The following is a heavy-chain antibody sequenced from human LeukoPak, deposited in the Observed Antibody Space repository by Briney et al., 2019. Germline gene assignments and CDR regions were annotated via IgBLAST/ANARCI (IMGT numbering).Heavy chain of an antibody. Sequence: ASVKVSCKASGYTFTSYGISWVRQAPGQGLEWMGWISAYNGNTNYAQKRQGRVTMPTHTSTSTAYMELRSLRSDDPAVYYCARARPYCTNGVCYIDYWGQGTLVTVSS. CDR3: ARARPYCTNGVCYIDY. V-gene: IGHV1-18*01. J-gene: IGHJ4*02. CDR1: GYTFTSYG. CDR2: ISAYNGNT. D-gene: IGHD2-8*01.